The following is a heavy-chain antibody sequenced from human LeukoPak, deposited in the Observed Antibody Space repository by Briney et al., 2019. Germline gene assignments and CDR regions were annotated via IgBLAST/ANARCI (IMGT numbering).Heavy chain of an antibody. CDR1: GFTVSSNY. J-gene: IGHJ4*02. Sequence: GGSLRLSCAASGFTVSSNYMSWVRQAPGKGLEWVSVTYSGGTTYYADSVKGRFTISRDNSKNTLYLQMNSLRAEDTAVYYCARPSHSSGWSHDYWGQGTLVTVSS. V-gene: IGHV3-53*01. D-gene: IGHD6-19*01. CDR2: TYSGGTT. CDR3: ARPSHSSGWSHDY.